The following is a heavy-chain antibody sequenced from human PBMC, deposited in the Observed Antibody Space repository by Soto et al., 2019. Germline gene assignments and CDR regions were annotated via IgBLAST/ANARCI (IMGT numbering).Heavy chain of an antibody. Sequence: QVQLVQSGAEVKKPGSSVKVSCKASGGTFSSYAISWVRQAPGQGLEWMGGIIPIFGTANYAQKFQGRVTITADESTSTAYMELSSLRSEDTAVYYCARELLGLLMDYYYGMDVWGQGTTVTVSS. CDR2: IIPIFGTA. V-gene: IGHV1-69*01. CDR3: ARELLGLLMDYYYGMDV. CDR1: GGTFSSYA. D-gene: IGHD2-8*02. J-gene: IGHJ6*02.